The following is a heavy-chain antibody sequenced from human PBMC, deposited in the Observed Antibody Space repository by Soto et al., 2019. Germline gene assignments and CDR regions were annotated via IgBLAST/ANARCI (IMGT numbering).Heavy chain of an antibody. D-gene: IGHD5-12*01. CDR1: GYTFTSYD. Sequence: ASVKVSCKASGYTFTSYDINWVRQATGQGLEWMGWMNPNSGNTGYAQKFQGRVTMTRNTSISTAYMELRSLRSDDTAVYYCAREVMATDDFDYWGQGTLVTVSS. J-gene: IGHJ4*02. CDR3: AREVMATDDFDY. V-gene: IGHV1-8*01. CDR2: MNPNSGNT.